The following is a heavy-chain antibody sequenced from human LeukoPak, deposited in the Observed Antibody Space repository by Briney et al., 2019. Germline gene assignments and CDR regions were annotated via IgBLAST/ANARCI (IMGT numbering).Heavy chain of an antibody. CDR3: AKRIIEARDNGDSNWLDP. D-gene: IGHD4-17*01. Sequence: SETLSLTCTVSGGSISSGGYYWSWIRQHPGKGLEWIGYIYYSGNTNYNPSLKSRVIISRDTSKNQFSLELTSVTAADTAVYYCAKRIIEARDNGDSNWLDPWGQGILVTVSS. J-gene: IGHJ5*01. CDR1: GGSISSGGYY. V-gene: IGHV4-61*08. CDR2: IYYSGNT.